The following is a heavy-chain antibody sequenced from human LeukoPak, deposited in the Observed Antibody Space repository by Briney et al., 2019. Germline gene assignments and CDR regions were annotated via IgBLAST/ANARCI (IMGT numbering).Heavy chain of an antibody. CDR2: IKQDGSEK. D-gene: IGHD5-18*01. J-gene: IGHJ4*02. Sequence: GGSLRLSCAASGFTFSSYWMSWVRQAPGKGLEWVANIKQDGSEKYYVDSAKGRFTISRDNAKTSLYLQMNSLRAEDTAVYYCARDLSGVAGYTYGRGIDYWGQGTLVTVSS. V-gene: IGHV3-7*01. CDR3: ARDLSGVAGYTYGRGIDY. CDR1: GFTFSSYW.